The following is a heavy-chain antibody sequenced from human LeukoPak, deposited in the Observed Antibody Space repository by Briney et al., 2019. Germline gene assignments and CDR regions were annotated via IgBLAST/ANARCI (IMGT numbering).Heavy chain of an antibody. CDR3: AREARVDRAFDI. J-gene: IGHJ3*02. CDR2: IYYSGNT. CDR1: RGSISSDGYY. D-gene: IGHD3-9*01. Sequence: SQTLSLTCTVSRGSISSDGYYWSWLRQHPGKGLEWIGYIYYSGNTYYNPSLKSRVTISVDTSKNQFSLKLSSVTAADTAVYFCAREARVDRAFDIWGQGTMVTVSA. V-gene: IGHV4-31*03.